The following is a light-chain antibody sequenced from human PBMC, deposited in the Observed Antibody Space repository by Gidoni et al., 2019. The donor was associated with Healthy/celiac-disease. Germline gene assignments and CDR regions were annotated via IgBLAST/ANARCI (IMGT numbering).Light chain of an antibody. CDR1: NIGSKN. CDR3: QVWDSSSDHVV. J-gene: IGLJ2*01. V-gene: IGLV3-21*02. CDR2: DDS. Sequence: SYALTPPPPAPVAPGQTARITWAGNNIGSKNVHWYQQKPGQAPVLVVYDDSERPSGIPERFSGSNSGNTATLTISRVEAGDEADYYCQVWDSSSDHVVFGGGTKLTVL.